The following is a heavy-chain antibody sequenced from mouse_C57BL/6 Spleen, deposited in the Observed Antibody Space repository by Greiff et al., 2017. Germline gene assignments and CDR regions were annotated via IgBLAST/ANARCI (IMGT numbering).Heavy chain of an antibody. J-gene: IGHJ2*01. CDR2: IYPGDGDT. Sequence: VQLQQSGAELVKPGASVKISCKASGYAFSSYWMNWVKQRPGKGLEWIGQIYPGDGDTNYNGKLKGKAPLTADKSASPAYMQLSSLTSEDSAVYFCARYKDPRTAQASFDYWGQGTTLTVSS. CDR1: GYAFSSYW. V-gene: IGHV1-80*01. D-gene: IGHD3-2*02. CDR3: ARYKDPRTAQASFDY.